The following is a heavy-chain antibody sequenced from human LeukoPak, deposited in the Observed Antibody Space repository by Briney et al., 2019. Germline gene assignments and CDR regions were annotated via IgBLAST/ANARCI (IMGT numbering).Heavy chain of an antibody. CDR2: ISAYNGNT. CDR1: GYTFTSYG. D-gene: IGHD7-27*01. V-gene: IGHV1-18*01. CDR3: ARVNALGTRRRDYYYYYMDV. Sequence: ASVKVSCKASGYTFTSYGISWVRQAPGQGLEWMGWISAYNGNTNYAQKLQGRVTMTTDKSTSTAYMELRSLRSDDTAVYYCARVNALGTRRRDYYYYYMDVWGKGTTVAVSS. J-gene: IGHJ6*03.